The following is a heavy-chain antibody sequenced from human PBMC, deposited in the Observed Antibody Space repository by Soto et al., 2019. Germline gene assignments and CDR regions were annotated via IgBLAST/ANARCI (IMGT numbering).Heavy chain of an antibody. CDR1: GYMFSNYD. CDR2: MNPDSDKT. Sequence: QVQLVQSGAEVKKPGASVKVSCKASGYMFSNYDIIWVRQATGQGLEWMGWMNPDSDKTDYAQKFHGRVTMTGNTSISTAYMELTALTYEDTAIYYCARPGARYCGGDCYSSHWGQGTLVTVSS. V-gene: IGHV1-8*01. CDR3: ARPGARYCGGDCYSSH. J-gene: IGHJ4*02. D-gene: IGHD2-21*02.